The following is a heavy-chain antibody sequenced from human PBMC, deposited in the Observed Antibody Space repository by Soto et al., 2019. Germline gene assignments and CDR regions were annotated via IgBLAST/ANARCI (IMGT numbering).Heavy chain of an antibody. CDR2: INAGNGNT. V-gene: IGHV1-3*01. J-gene: IGHJ5*02. CDR3: AKLGPYGSESYSFRYNWIDP. D-gene: IGHD3-10*01. Sequence: ASVKVSCKASGYTFTIYAMHWVRQAPGQRLEWMGWINAGNGNTKYSQKFQGRVTITRDTSASTAYMELSSLRTEDTAVYHCAKLGPYGSESYSFRYNWIDPWGQGTLVTVSS. CDR1: GYTFTIYA.